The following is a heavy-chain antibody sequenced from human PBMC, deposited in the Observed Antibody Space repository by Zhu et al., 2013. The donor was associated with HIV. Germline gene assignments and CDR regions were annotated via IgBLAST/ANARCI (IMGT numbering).Heavy chain of an antibody. CDR3: ARSPAIQPAVXNWHAFDI. J-gene: IGHJ3*02. CDR2: INPNSGDT. CDR1: GYTFTGYY. D-gene: IGHD2-2*01. V-gene: IGHV1-2*02. Sequence: QVQLVQSGAEVKKPGASVKVSCKASGYTFTGYYMHWVRQAPGQGLEWMGWINPNSGDTNYAQKFHGRVTMTRDTSISTDYMELSRLRFDDTAVYYCARSPAIQPAVXNWHAFDIWGQGQWSPSLQ.